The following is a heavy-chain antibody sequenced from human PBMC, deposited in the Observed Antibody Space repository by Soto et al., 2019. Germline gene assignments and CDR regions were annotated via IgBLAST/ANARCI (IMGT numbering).Heavy chain of an antibody. J-gene: IGHJ5*02. D-gene: IGHD1-26*01. Sequence: GGSLRLSCAASGFTFSSYSMNWVRQAPGKGLEWVSYISSSSTIYYADSVKGRFTISRDNAKNSLYLQMNSLRDEDTAVYYCASSYVGAIGWFDPWGQGTLVTVSS. CDR3: ASSYVGAIGWFDP. V-gene: IGHV3-48*02. CDR1: GFTFSSYS. CDR2: ISSSSTI.